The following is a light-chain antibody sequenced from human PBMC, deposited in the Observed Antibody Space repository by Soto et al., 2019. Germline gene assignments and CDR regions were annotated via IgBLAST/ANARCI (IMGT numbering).Light chain of an antibody. J-gene: IGKJ1*01. V-gene: IGKV3-15*01. CDR1: QSVTTN. CDR2: DAI. CDR3: QQYNSSST. Sequence: ETVMTQSTATLSVSPGERATLFCRAGQSVTTNLDWYQQRPGQAPRLLIYDAIVRATDVSARFSGSGSGTDFPLTVSSLHSEDFAVYYYQQYNSSSTFGQGTKVEIK.